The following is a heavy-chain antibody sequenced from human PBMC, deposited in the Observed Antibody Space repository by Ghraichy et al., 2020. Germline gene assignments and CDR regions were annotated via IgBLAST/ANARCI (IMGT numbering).Heavy chain of an antibody. CDR1: GFTFSNAW. V-gene: IGHV3-15*01. J-gene: IGHJ6*02. CDR3: TTGPRPDKFWSGLRTDYGMDV. CDR2: IKSKTDGGTT. Sequence: GGSLRLSCAASGFTFSNAWMSWVRQAPGKGLEWVGRIKSKTDGGTTDYAAPVKGRFTISRDDSKNTLYLQMNSLKTDDTAVYYCTTGPRPDKFWSGLRTDYGMDVWGQGTTVTVSS. D-gene: IGHD3-3*01.